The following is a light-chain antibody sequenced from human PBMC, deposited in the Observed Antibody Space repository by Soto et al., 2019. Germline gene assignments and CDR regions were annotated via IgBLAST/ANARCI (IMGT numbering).Light chain of an antibody. CDR3: QQRSNWRYT. CDR1: QSVYSY. V-gene: IGKV3-11*01. CDR2: DAS. Sequence: EIVLTQSPATLSLSPGERATLSCRASQSVYSYLAWYQQKPGQAPRLLIYDASNWATGIPARFSGSGSGTDFTLTISSLEPEDFAVYYCQQRSNWRYTFGQGTKLEIK. J-gene: IGKJ2*01.